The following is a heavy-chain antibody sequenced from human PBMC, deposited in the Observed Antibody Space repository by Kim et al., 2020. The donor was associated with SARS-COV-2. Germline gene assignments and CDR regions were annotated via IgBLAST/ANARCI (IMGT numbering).Heavy chain of an antibody. V-gene: IGHV1-69*13. CDR2: IIPIFGTA. D-gene: IGHD6-13*01. CDR3: ARVQLGYSSSWSNYYYGMDV. CDR1: GGTFSSYA. J-gene: IGHJ6*02. Sequence: SVKVSCKASGGTFSSYAISWVRQAPGQGLEWMGGIIPIFGTANYAQKFQGRVTITADESTSTAYMELSSLRSEDTAVYYCARVQLGYSSSWSNYYYGMDVWGQGTTVTVSS.